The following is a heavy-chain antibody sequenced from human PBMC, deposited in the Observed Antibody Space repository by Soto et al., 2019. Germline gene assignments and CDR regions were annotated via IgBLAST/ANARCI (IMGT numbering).Heavy chain of an antibody. CDR3: ARSSRSYFDY. V-gene: IGHV4-31*03. Sequence: QVQLQESGPGLVKPSQTLSLTCTVSGGSISRSGYSWSWIRQHPGKGLEWIGYIYDSGSTYYNPSLKSRVSLSVDTSKNQFSLNLTSVTAADTAMYYCARSSRSYFDYWGQGTLVTVSS. J-gene: IGHJ4*02. CDR1: GGSISRSGYS. CDR2: IYDSGST.